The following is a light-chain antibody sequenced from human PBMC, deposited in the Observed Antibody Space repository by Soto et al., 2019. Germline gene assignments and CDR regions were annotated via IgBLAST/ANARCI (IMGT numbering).Light chain of an antibody. J-gene: IGKJ1*01. CDR2: GTS. CDR1: QSVNINY. CDR3: QQYANSRT. V-gene: IGKV3-20*01. Sequence: EIVLTQSPGTLSLSPGERATLSCRASQSVNINYFAWYQQKSGQAPRLLIYGTSNTASGTPDRCSGSGSRTDFTLSISGLEPEDVAVYFCQQYANSRTFGQGTKVDIK.